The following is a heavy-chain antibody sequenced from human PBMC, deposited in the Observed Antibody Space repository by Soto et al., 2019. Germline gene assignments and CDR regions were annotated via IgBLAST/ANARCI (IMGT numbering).Heavy chain of an antibody. CDR1: GFTFSDYS. D-gene: IGHD3-10*01. Sequence: EVQLVESGGGLVQPGGSLRLSCAASGFTFSDYSMDWVRQAPGKGLEWVSYISSSSSTIYYADSVKGRFTISRDNAKNSLYLPVNSLRDEDTAVYFCARDAGSWGFWGQGTLVTVSS. V-gene: IGHV3-48*02. CDR2: ISSSSSTI. CDR3: ARDAGSWGF. J-gene: IGHJ4*02.